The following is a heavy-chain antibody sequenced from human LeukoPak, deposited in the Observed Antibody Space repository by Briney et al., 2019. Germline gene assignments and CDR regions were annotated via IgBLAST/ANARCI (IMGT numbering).Heavy chain of an antibody. CDR2: IWYDGSHQ. D-gene: IGHD5-18*01. CDR3: AKDRPDTAMVISYPY. CDR1: GFTFSEFG. J-gene: IGHJ4*02. Sequence: GGSLRLSCAASGFTFSEFGMQWVRQAPGKGLEWVAVIWYDGSHQYYVDSVKGRFTISRDNSKNTLYLQMNSLRAEDTGVYYCAKDRPDTAMVISYPYWGQGTLVTVSS. V-gene: IGHV3-33*06.